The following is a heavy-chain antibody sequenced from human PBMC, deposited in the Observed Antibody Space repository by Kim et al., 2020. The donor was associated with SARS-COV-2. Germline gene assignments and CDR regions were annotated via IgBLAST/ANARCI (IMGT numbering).Heavy chain of an antibody. CDR3: ASWGRGIAAAGTLHCTGLFDY. J-gene: IGHJ4*02. Sequence: FTISRDNAKNSLYLQMNSLRAEDTAVYYCASWGRGIAAAGTLHCTGLFDYWGQGTLVTVSS. D-gene: IGHD6-13*01. V-gene: IGHV3-11*06.